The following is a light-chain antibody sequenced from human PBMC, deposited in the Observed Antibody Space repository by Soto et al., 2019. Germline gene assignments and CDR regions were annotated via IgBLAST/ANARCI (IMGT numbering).Light chain of an antibody. CDR3: QQTNSFPLT. V-gene: IGKV1-12*01. J-gene: IGKJ3*01. CDR2: GAS. CDR1: QGISNW. Sequence: DIQMTQSPSSVSASAGDRVTITCRASQGISNWLAWYQQKPGKAPKLLIYGASSLQSGVPSRFSGSGSGTDFSLTISSLQPADFATYYCQQTNSFPLTFVPGTKVNI.